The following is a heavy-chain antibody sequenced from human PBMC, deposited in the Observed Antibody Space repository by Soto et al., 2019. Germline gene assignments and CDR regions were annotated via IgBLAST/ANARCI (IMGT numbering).Heavy chain of an antibody. Sequence: PSETLSLTCTVSGGSVSSGSYYWSWIRQPPGKGLEWIGYIYYSGSTNYNPSLKSRVTISVDTSKNQFSLKLSSVTAADTAVYYCARDVWGRWLLRAGYYCYGMDVWGQGTKVTVSS. D-gene: IGHD3-16*01. J-gene: IGHJ6*02. CDR3: ARDVWGRWLLRAGYYCYGMDV. CDR2: IYYSGST. V-gene: IGHV4-61*01. CDR1: GGSVSSGSYY.